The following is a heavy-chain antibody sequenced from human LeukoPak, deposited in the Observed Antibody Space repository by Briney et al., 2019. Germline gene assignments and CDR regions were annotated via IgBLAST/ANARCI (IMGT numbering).Heavy chain of an antibody. Sequence: GGSLRLSCAASGFTFSSYAMHWVRQAPGTGLEWMTVISYDGNTKYYADSVKGRFTISRDNSKNTMYLQMNSLRTEDTAVYYCARAALFSSSFYSGLPTHWGQGTLVTVSS. CDR2: ISYDGNTK. J-gene: IGHJ4*02. V-gene: IGHV3-30-3*01. D-gene: IGHD6-6*01. CDR1: GFTFSSYA. CDR3: ARAALFSSSFYSGLPTH.